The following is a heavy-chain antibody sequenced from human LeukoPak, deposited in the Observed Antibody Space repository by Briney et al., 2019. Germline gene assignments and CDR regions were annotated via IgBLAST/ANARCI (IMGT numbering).Heavy chain of an antibody. CDR3: ARVGYSGSYSFEAPYYYYGMDV. D-gene: IGHD1-26*01. V-gene: IGHV1-46*01. Sequence: ASVKVSCKASGYTFTSYYMHWVRQAPGQGLEWMGIINPSGGSTSYAQKFQGRVTMTRDTSTSTVYMELSSLRSEDTAVYYCARVGYSGSYSFEAPYYYYGMDVWGQGTTVTVSS. J-gene: IGHJ6*02. CDR2: INPSGGST. CDR1: GYTFTSYY.